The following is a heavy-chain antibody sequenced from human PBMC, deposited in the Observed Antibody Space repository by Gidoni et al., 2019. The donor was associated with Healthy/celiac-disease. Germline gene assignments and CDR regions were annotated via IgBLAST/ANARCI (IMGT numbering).Heavy chain of an antibody. Sequence: QVQLQQSGPGLVKPSQTLSLTCAISGDSVSSNSAAWNWIRQYPSRGLEWLGRTYYRSKWYNDYAVSVKSRITINPDTSKNQFSLQLNSVTPEDTAVYYCARGARYCSRTSGYDAFDIWGQGTMVTVSS. CDR3: ARGARYCSRTSGYDAFDI. J-gene: IGHJ3*02. D-gene: IGHD2-2*01. CDR1: GDSVSSNSAA. CDR2: TYYRSKWYN. V-gene: IGHV6-1*01.